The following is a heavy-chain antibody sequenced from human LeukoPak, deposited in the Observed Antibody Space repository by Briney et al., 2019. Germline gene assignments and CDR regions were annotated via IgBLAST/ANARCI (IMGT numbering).Heavy chain of an antibody. CDR2: IYYSGNT. V-gene: IGHV4-39*01. D-gene: IGHD3/OR15-3a*01. CDR1: GVSISSSNSY. J-gene: IGHJ4*02. CDR3: ARQTGSGLFILP. Sequence: SETLSLTCTVSGVSISSSNSYWGWIRQPPGKGLEWIGSIYYSGNTYYNASLKSQVAISIDTSKNQFSLRLTSVTAADTAVYYCARQTGSGLFILPGGQGTLVTVSS.